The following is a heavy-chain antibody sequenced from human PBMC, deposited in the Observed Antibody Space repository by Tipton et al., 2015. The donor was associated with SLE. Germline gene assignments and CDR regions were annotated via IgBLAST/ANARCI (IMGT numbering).Heavy chain of an antibody. Sequence: TLSLTCSVSGDSVANSYWSWIRQPPGKGLEWIGYIYNSGSTNYNPSLKSRVTISVAASKNQLSLRLSSVTAADTAVYYCARQVDTEAVGSWNFAFWGRGTLVTVSS. V-gene: IGHV4-59*08. D-gene: IGHD5-18*01. CDR2: IYNSGST. J-gene: IGHJ2*01. CDR1: GDSVANSY. CDR3: ARQVDTEAVGSWNFAF.